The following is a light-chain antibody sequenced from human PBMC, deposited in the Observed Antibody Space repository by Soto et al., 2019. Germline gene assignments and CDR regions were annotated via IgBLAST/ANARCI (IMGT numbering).Light chain of an antibody. V-gene: IGKV1-5*01. J-gene: IGKJ1*01. CDR1: QNIRNW. Sequence: DIQMTRSPSTLSASVGDSVTITCRASQNIRNWLAWYQQKPGKAPNPLIYDASNLKSGVSSRFSGSGSGTEFTLTISSLQPDDFATYYCQHYNSYSEAFGQGTKVDIK. CDR3: QHYNSYSEA. CDR2: DAS.